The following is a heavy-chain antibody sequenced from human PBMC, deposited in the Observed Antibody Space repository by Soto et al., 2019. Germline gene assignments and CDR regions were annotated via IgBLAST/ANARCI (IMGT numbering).Heavy chain of an antibody. Sequence: EVQLVESGGGLVQPGGSLRLSCAASGFTFSSYWMSWVRQAPGKGLEWVANIKQDGSENYYVDSVKGRFTISRDNAKNSLYLQMNSLRAEDTAVYYCARDRGLVLRYFDWSKRYGMDVWGQGTTVTVSS. CDR2: IKQDGSEN. V-gene: IGHV3-7*05. CDR1: GFTFSSYW. J-gene: IGHJ6*02. CDR3: ARDRGLVLRYFDWSKRYGMDV. D-gene: IGHD3-9*01.